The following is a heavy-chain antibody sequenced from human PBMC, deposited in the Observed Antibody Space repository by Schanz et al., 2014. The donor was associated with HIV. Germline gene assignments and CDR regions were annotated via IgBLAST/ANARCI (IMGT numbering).Heavy chain of an antibody. D-gene: IGHD1-26*01. Sequence: QVQLVESGGGVVQPGRSLRLSCAASGFTFSSYGMHWVRQAPGKGLEWVAVIWYDGSNKYYADSVKGRFTISRDNSKNTLYLQMNSLRAEDTALYYCAKRGPYTGRYEYFQQWGQGTLVTVSS. CDR3: AKRGPYTGRYEYFQQ. V-gene: IGHV3-33*06. J-gene: IGHJ1*01. CDR2: IWYDGSNK. CDR1: GFTFSSYG.